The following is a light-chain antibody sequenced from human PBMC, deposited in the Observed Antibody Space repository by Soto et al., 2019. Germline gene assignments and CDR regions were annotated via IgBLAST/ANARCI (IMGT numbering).Light chain of an antibody. CDR3: QSYDISLSGRV. CDR1: SSNIGAGYD. Sequence: QSVLTQPPSVSGAPGQRVTISCTGSSSNIGAGYDVHWYQQLPGTAPKLLIYGNSNRPSGVPDRFSGSKSGTSASLAITGLQAEDEADYYCQSYDISLSGRVFGGGTTVTVL. CDR2: GNS. V-gene: IGLV1-40*01. J-gene: IGLJ3*02.